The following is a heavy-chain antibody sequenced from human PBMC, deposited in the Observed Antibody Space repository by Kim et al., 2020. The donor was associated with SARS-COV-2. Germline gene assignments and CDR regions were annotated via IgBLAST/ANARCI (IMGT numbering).Heavy chain of an antibody. V-gene: IGHV4-34*01. CDR2: INHSGST. Sequence: SETLYLTCAVYLGSLSGYHWSWIRQPPGKGLEWIGEINHSGSTNYNPSLKSRITISIDTSKNQFSLKLTSVTAADTAVYYCARQIRFGDPTYWYFDLWG. CDR1: LGSLSGYH. CDR3: ARQIRFGDPTYWYFDL. J-gene: IGHJ2*01. D-gene: IGHD3-10*01.